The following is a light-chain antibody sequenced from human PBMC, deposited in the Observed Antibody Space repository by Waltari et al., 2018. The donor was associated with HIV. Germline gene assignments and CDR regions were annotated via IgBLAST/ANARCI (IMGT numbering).Light chain of an antibody. J-gene: IGKJ1*01. CDR3: QQADSVPWT. CDR1: QDIDSY. CDR2: LAS. Sequence: DIQMTQSPSSVSASVGDRVTITCRASQDIDSYLAWYQQNPGKAPRLLIYLASSLQSGVPSRFSGSGSGTDFTLTISSLQPEDFATYYCQQADSVPWTFGQGTKVEIK. V-gene: IGKV1-12*01.